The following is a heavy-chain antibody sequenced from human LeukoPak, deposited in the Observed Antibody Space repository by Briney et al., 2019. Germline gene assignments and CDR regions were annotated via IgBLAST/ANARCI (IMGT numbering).Heavy chain of an antibody. J-gene: IGHJ4*02. D-gene: IGHD6-19*01. Sequence: GGSLRLSCVASGFIFSSYSMNWVRHAPGEGLGWVSFICSSSRYIYYADSMKGRFTIYRDNDKNSLYLQMNSLRAEDTDVYYCARDRDALAVAGFSDYWGQGTLVTVSS. CDR1: GFIFSSYS. CDR2: ICSSSRYI. CDR3: ARDRDALAVAGFSDY. V-gene: IGHV3-21*01.